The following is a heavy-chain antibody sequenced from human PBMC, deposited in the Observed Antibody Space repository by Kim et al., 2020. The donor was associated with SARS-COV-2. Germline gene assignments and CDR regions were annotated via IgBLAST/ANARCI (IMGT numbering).Heavy chain of an antibody. Sequence: SETLSLTCAVYGGSFSGYYWSWIRQPPGKGLEWIGEINHSGSTNYNPSLKSRVTISVDTSKNQSSLKLSSVTAADTAVYYCARATPHIVVVVAATKGWFDPWGQGTLVTVSS. CDR3: ARATPHIVVVVAATKGWFDP. D-gene: IGHD2-15*01. CDR1: GGSFSGYY. V-gene: IGHV4-34*01. CDR2: INHSGST. J-gene: IGHJ5*02.